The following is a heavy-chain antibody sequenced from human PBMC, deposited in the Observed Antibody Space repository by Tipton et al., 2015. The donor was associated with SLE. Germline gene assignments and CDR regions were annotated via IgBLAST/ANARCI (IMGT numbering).Heavy chain of an antibody. CDR2: INHSGST. V-gene: IGHV4-34*01. Sequence: TLSLTCAVYGGSFSGYYWSWIRQPPGKGLEWIGEINHSGSTNYNPSLKSRVTISVDTSKNQFSLKLSSVTAADTAVYYCASSSSSRMGRYFDYWGQGTLVTVSS. D-gene: IGHD6-13*01. J-gene: IGHJ4*02. CDR1: GGSFSGYY. CDR3: ASSSSSRMGRYFDY.